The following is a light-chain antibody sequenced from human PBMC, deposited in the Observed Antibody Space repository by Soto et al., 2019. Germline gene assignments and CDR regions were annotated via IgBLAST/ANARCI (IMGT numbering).Light chain of an antibody. CDR2: EVF. Sequence: QSVLTQPASVSGSPGQSITISCTGTSSDVGGYDYVSWYQQHPGKVPKLMIFEVFRRPSGISNRFSGSKSGNTASLTISGLQAEDEADYYCCSYTTTSTFVFGGGPKVTVL. CDR1: SSDVGGYDY. V-gene: IGLV2-14*01. CDR3: CSYTTTSTFV. J-gene: IGLJ3*02.